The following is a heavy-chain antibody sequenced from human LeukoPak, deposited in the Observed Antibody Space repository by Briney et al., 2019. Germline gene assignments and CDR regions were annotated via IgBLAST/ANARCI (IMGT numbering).Heavy chain of an antibody. CDR3: AELGITMIGGV. J-gene: IGHJ6*04. CDR1: GFTFSSYS. Sequence: GGTLRLSCAASGFTFSSYSMNWVRQAPGKGLEWVSYISSSSSTIYYADSVKGRFTISRDNAKNSLYLQMNSLRAEDTAVYYCAELGITMIGGVWGKGSTVTISS. V-gene: IGHV3-48*01. CDR2: ISSSSSTI. D-gene: IGHD3-10*02.